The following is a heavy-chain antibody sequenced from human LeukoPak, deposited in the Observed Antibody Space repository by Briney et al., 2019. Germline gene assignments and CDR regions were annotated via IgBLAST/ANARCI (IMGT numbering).Heavy chain of an antibody. Sequence: GSLRLSCAASGLTFTTYWMMWVRQAPGKGLEWIGSIYYNGNTHYNSSLESRVTVSIDTSKSQFSLKLRSVTATDTAMYYCVRQQLLCDYWGQGTLVTVSS. J-gene: IGHJ4*02. D-gene: IGHD2-2*01. CDR1: GLTFTTYW. CDR2: IYYNGNT. V-gene: IGHV4-39*01. CDR3: VRQQLLCDY.